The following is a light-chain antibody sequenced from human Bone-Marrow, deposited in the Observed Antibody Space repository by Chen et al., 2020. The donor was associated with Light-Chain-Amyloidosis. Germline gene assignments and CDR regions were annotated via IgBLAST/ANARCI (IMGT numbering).Light chain of an antibody. CDR2: AAS. CDR3: QQSYSTPLT. J-gene: IGKJ4*01. CDR1: QSISGY. Sequence: DVQMTQSPSSLSASVGDRVTITCRASQSISGYLNWYQQKPGKAPKVLIYAASSLQSGVPSMFSGSGSGTDFTLTISSLQPEDFATYYCQQSYSTPLTFGGGTKVEIK. V-gene: IGKV1-39*01.